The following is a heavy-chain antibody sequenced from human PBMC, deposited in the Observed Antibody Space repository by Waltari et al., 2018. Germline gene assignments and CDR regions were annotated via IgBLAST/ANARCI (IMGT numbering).Heavy chain of an antibody. V-gene: IGHV4-39*07. CDR3: MRDQRSTVLD. Sequence: QLQLQESGPGLVKPSETLSLTCTVSGGSISNGDYHWGWVRQPPGKGLEWMSTIHYTGSTYYNPSLKSRLTLSVDTSKNQFSLKLSSVTAADTAVYHCMRDQRSTVLDWGQGTLVTVSS. CDR2: IHYTGST. D-gene: IGHD1-1*01. CDR1: GGSISNGDYH. J-gene: IGHJ4*02.